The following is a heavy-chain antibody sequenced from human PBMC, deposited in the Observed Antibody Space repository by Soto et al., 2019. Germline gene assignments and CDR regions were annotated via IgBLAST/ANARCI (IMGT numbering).Heavy chain of an antibody. CDR3: AKHSRTNDFWSSAVKGAFDV. J-gene: IGHJ3*01. CDR2: IDGDGDST. D-gene: IGHD3-3*01. Sequence: VQLLESGGGLVQPGGSLRLSCAASGFTFNSYAITWVRQAPGKGLEWVSAIDGDGDSTFYADSVKGRFTVSRDSSKNTLYLQMNSLRVEDTALYFCAKHSRTNDFWSSAVKGAFDVWGQGTMVTVSS. V-gene: IGHV3-23*01. CDR1: GFTFNSYA.